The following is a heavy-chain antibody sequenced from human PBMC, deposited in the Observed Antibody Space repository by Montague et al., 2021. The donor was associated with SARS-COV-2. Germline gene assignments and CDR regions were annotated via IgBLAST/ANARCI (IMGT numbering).Heavy chain of an antibody. Sequence: PALVKPTQTLTLTCTFSGFSLSTPNVSVGWIRQPPGKALEWVAVIYSNDEKRYSPSRRNRLTITKDTAKNQVVLSLTYVDPVDTATYYCAHLIRYYDIFTGIPFDYWGQGSQVTVSS. CDR1: GFSLSTPNVS. J-gene: IGHJ4*02. D-gene: IGHD3-9*01. CDR3: AHLIRYYDIFTGIPFDY. V-gene: IGHV2-5*01. CDR2: IYSNDEK.